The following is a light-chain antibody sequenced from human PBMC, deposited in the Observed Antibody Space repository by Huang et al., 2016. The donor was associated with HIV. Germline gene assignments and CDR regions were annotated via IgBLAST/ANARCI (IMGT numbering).Light chain of an antibody. J-gene: IGKJ1*01. V-gene: IGKV3-20*01. Sequence: EIVLTQPPGTLSLSPGERATLACRASQSVSSGYLGRYQQKPGQAPRLLSYDASSRATGIPDRFSGSGSGTDFTLTISRLEPEDFAVYYCQQYGSSPPTFGQGTKVEIK. CDR1: QSVSSGY. CDR2: DAS. CDR3: QQYGSSPPT.